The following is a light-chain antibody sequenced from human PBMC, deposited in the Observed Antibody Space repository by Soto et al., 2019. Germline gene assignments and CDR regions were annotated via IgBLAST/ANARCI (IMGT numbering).Light chain of an antibody. J-gene: IGKJ5*01. CDR3: QNYNSVPMA. Sequence: DIQMSQSPSSLSASVGDRVIITCRASEGIRNYLAWYQQKPGKVPKLLIYTASTLQSGVPSRFSGSGSGTDFTLTISSLQPEDVATYYCQNYNSVPMAFGQGTRLEIK. V-gene: IGKV1-27*01. CDR2: TAS. CDR1: EGIRNY.